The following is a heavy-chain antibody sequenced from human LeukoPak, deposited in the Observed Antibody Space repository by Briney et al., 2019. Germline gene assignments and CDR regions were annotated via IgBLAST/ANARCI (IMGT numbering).Heavy chain of an antibody. D-gene: IGHD5-18*01. CDR1: GGSIGSYY. CDR3: ARHRHSHHYDY. J-gene: IGHJ4*02. CDR2: IYSSGST. V-gene: IGHV4-59*01. Sequence: SETLSLTCTVSGGSIGSYYWSWIRQPPGQGLEWIGCIYSSGSTNYNPSLKSRVTISLDTSKNQFSLKLSFVTAADTAVYYCARHRHSHHYDYWGQGTLVTVSS.